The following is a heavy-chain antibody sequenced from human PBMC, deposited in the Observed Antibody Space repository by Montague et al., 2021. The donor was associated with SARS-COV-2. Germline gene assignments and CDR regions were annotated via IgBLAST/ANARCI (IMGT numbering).Heavy chain of an antibody. Sequence: SLRLSCAATGFAVNSNYMTWVRQAPGKGLEWVSVIYSGGTTYYANSVNXRFTISRDSSKNTVHLQMNSLRVDDTAVYYCARRLEERLPYYYYGLDVWGQGTTVTVS. CDR2: IYSGGTT. CDR3: ARRLEERLPYYYYGLDV. CDR1: GFAVNSNY. D-gene: IGHD1/OR15-1a*01. V-gene: IGHV3-66*01. J-gene: IGHJ6*02.